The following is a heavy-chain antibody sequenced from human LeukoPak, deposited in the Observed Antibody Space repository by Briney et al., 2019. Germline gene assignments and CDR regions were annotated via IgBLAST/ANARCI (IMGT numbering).Heavy chain of an antibody. CDR1: VDTFSIYA. CDR3: ARDRHSVAVAGMPFYYPVVAFDI. J-gene: IGHJ3*02. CDR2: IIPIFGTA. V-gene: IGHV1-69*01. D-gene: IGHD6-19*01. Sequence: SVKVSCKASVDTFSIYAISWVRQAPGQGLEWMGGIIPIFGTANYAQTFQGRVTITADESTSTAYMELSSLRSEDTAVYYCARDRHSVAVAGMPFYYPVVAFDIWGEGTMVTVSS.